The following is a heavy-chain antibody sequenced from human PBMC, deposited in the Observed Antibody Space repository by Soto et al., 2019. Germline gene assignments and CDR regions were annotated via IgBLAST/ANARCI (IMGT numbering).Heavy chain of an antibody. CDR3: SRSPPWCTIFGVIPPGGYNCYYYGMDV. D-gene: IGHD3-3*01. J-gene: IGHJ6*02. V-gene: IGHV1-69*13. CDR1: GCTFSSYA. CDR2: IIPIFGTA. Sequence: SVKVSCKASGCTFSSYAISWVRQAPGQGLEWMGGIIPIFGTANYAQKFQGRVTITADESTSTAYMQLSSLRSEDTAVYYCSRSPPWCTIFGVIPPGGYNCYYYGMDVWGQGTTVTVSS.